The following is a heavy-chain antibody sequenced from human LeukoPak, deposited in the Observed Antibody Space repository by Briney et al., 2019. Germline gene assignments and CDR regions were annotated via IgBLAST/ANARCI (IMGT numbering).Heavy chain of an antibody. CDR2: VSGRGGST. CDR3: AKGDTGMVRRYYLDH. J-gene: IGHJ4*02. Sequence: GGSLRLSCAASGFTFSNYAMNWVRQAPGKGLEWVSVVSGRGGSTYYAEPVKGRFTISRDNSKNTLYLQMNTLRAEDTAVYYCAKGDTGMVRRYYLDHWGQGSLAT. V-gene: IGHV3-23*01. D-gene: IGHD5-18*01. CDR1: GFTFSNYA.